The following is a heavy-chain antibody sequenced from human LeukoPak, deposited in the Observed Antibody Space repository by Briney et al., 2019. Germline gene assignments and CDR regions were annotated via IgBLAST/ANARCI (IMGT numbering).Heavy chain of an antibody. CDR2: ISYDGSNK. Sequence: PGGSLRLSCAASGFTFTSYAMHWVRQAPGKGLEWVAVISYDGSNKYYADSVKGRFTISRDNSKNTLYLQMNSLRAEDTAVYYCATASSGPYYFDYWGQGTLVTVSS. V-gene: IGHV3-30*14. D-gene: IGHD3-22*01. J-gene: IGHJ4*02. CDR3: ATASSGPYYFDY. CDR1: GFTFTSYA.